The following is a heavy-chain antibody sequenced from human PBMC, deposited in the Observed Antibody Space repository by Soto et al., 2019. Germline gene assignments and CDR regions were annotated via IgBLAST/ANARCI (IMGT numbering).Heavy chain of an antibody. Sequence: QITLKESGPTLVKPTQTLTLTCTFSGFSLSTSGVGVAWIRQPPGKALEWLALIYWDDDKRYRPSLETRLTVTKDTSKNQVVLSMPKMDSVDTATYYCAYLPCSGGSCYWFSYSGMDVWGQGTTVNVSS. J-gene: IGHJ6*02. CDR3: AYLPCSGGSCYWFSYSGMDV. D-gene: IGHD2-15*01. CDR2: IYWDDDK. CDR1: GFSLSTSGVG. V-gene: IGHV2-5*02.